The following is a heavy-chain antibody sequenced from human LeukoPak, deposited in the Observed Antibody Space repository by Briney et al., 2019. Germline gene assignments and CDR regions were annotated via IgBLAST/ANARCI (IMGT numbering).Heavy chain of an antibody. Sequence: GESLKISCKGSGYSFTSYWIGWVRQMPGKGLEWMGIIYPGDSDTRYSPSLQGQVTISADKSISTAYLQWSSLKASDTAMYYCARMAVAAAGFDGFDIWGQGTMVTVSS. D-gene: IGHD6-13*01. V-gene: IGHV5-51*01. CDR1: GYSFTSYW. CDR3: ARMAVAAAGFDGFDI. CDR2: IYPGDSDT. J-gene: IGHJ3*02.